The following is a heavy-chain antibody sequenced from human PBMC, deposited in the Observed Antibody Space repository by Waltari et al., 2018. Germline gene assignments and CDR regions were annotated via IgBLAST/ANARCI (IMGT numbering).Heavy chain of an antibody. CDR1: GFTFSNYA. Sequence: EVQLLECGGGLEQPGGSLRLSCTASGFTFSNYAMGWVRQASGKGLDWVSSISSSGGTTKYASSVKVRFTISRDNSKSTLYLQMNSLRAEDTAVYYCVKGAENILTCYYFYYGMDVWVQGTTVTVS. CDR3: VKGAENILTCYYFYYGMDV. J-gene: IGHJ6*02. CDR2: ISSSGGTT. D-gene: IGHD3-9*01. V-gene: IGHV3-23*01.